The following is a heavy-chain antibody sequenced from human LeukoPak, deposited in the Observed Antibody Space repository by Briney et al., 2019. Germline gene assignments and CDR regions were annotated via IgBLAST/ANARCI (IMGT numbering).Heavy chain of an antibody. V-gene: IGHV3-66*01. J-gene: IGHJ3*02. CDR2: IYSGGST. D-gene: IGHD6-19*01. Sequence: GGSLRLSCAASGFTFSSYAMSWVRQAPGKGLEWVSVIYSGGSTFYTDSVKGRFTISRDSSENKLYLQMNSLRAEDTAVYYCARYISGWSSSFDIWGQGTMVTVS. CDR3: ARYISGWSSSFDI. CDR1: GFTFSSYA.